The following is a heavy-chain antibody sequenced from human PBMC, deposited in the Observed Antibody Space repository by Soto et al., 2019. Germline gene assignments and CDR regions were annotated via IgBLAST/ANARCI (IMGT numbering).Heavy chain of an antibody. CDR1: GDTISTGGYT. Sequence: QLQLHESGTRLVKSSETLSLTCDVSGDTISTGGYTWGWIRQPPGKALEWIGYTYHSGNPDYNPSLTSRVRISVDRSNNRCNQKVRSVSAADTAVYCCARETYVDDVGYFDPWGQGIQVTVSS. CDR2: TYHSGNP. J-gene: IGHJ5*02. CDR3: ARETYVDDVGYFDP. D-gene: IGHD2-21*01. V-gene: IGHV4-30-2*01.